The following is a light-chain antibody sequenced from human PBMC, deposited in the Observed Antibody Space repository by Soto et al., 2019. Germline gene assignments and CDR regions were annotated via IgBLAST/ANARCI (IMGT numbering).Light chain of an antibody. CDR1: SSDVGASDF. CDR2: EIS. J-gene: IGLJ2*01. Sequence: QSALTQPASVSESPGQSITISCTGTSSDVGASDFVSWYQQHPGKAPELIIYEISNRPSGVSSRFSGSKSGNTASLTISGPQAEDESDYYCSSYTTSHTLVFGGGTKVTVL. V-gene: IGLV2-14*01. CDR3: SSYTTSHTLV.